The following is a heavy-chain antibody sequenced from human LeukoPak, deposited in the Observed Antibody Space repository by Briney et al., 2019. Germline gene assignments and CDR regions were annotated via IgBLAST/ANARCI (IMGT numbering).Heavy chain of an antibody. CDR1: GGSIRSSSYN. CDR2: IHYTGTT. CDR3: ARTGGSFYYYYYMDV. V-gene: IGHV4-39*07. Sequence: SETLSLTCSVSGGSIRSSSYNWGWIRQPPGKGLEWIGIIHYTGTTYYNPSLKSRVTISVDTSKNQFSLNLSSVTAADTAVYYCARTGGSFYYYYYMDVWGKGTTVTVSS. D-gene: IGHD3-10*01. J-gene: IGHJ6*03.